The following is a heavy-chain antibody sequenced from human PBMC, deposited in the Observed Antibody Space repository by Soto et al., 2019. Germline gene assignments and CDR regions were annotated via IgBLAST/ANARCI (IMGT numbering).Heavy chain of an antibody. J-gene: IGHJ6*02. CDR3: ARDLDRNYGRYYYYYGMDV. CDR2: IYSGGST. D-gene: IGHD4-4*01. Sequence: GSLRLSWAAAGLSVSSNYMSWVRQAPGKGLEWVSVIYSGGSTYYADSVKGRFTISRDNSKNTLYLQMNRLRAEDTAVYYCARDLDRNYGRYYYYYGMDVWGQGTTVTVSS. CDR1: GLSVSSNY. V-gene: IGHV3-53*01.